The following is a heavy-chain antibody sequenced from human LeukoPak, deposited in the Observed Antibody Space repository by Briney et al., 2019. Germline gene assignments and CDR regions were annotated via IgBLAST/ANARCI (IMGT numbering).Heavy chain of an antibody. CDR1: GFTFSNYW. Sequence: GGSLRLSCAASGFTFSNYWMSWVRQAPGKGLEWVANIKQDGSEKYYVDSVKGRFTISRDNSKNTLYLHMNSLRAEDTAVYYCARDSPYSGNYSPIDYWGQGTLVTVSS. J-gene: IGHJ4*02. V-gene: IGHV3-7*01. CDR3: ARDSPYSGNYSPIDY. D-gene: IGHD1-26*01. CDR2: IKQDGSEK.